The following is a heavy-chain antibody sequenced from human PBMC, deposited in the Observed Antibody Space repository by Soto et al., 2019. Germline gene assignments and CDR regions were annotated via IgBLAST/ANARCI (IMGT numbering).Heavy chain of an antibody. CDR2: IDPADSET. CDR1: GYSFTTYW. J-gene: IGHJ6*02. CDR3: ARLGQGAYVQGMDV. V-gene: IGHV5-51*01. D-gene: IGHD5-12*01. Sequence: PGEFLKISCKGSGYSFTTYWIGWVRQMPGKGLEWMGIIDPADSETKYSPSFQVQVTISADKSINTAYLQWSSLKASDTAMYYCARLGQGAYVQGMDVWGQGTTVTVSS.